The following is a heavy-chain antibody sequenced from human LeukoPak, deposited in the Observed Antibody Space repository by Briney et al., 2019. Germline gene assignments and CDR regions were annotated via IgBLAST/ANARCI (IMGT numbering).Heavy chain of an antibody. V-gene: IGHV4-34*01. J-gene: IGHJ5*02. Sequence: PSETLSLTCAVYGGSFSGYYWSWIRQPPGKGLEWIGEINHSGSTNYNPSLKSRVTISVDTSKNQFSLKLSSVTAADTAVYYCASSYYGSGSYYKGYNWFDPWGQGTLVTVSS. D-gene: IGHD3-10*01. CDR3: ASSYYGSGSYYKGYNWFDP. CDR1: GGSFSGYY. CDR2: INHSGST.